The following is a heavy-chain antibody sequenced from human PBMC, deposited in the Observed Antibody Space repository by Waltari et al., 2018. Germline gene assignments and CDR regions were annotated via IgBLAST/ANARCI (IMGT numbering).Heavy chain of an antibody. Sequence: QVQLVQSGAEVKKPGSSVKVSCTASGGTFSSYGISWVRQAPGHRLEWMGKIIAFLRSPDNAANFQGGGTITADESTTTTYVELSSLTSEDTAVYYCARIPYYYDKAPLDSWGQGTLVTVSP. V-gene: IGHV1-69*18. CDR1: GGTFSSYG. CDR3: ARIPYYYDKAPLDS. D-gene: IGHD3-16*01. CDR2: IIAFLRSP. J-gene: IGHJ4*02.